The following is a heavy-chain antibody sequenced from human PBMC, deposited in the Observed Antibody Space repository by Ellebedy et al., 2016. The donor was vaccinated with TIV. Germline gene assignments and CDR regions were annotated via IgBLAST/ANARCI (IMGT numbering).Heavy chain of an antibody. CDR1: GFTFSSYA. Sequence: GESLKISXAASGFTFSSYAMSWVRQAPGKGLEWVSAISGSGGSTYYADSVKGRFTISRDNSENTLYLQMNSLRAEDTAVYYCAKGFRSSSNWFDYWGQGTLVTVSS. V-gene: IGHV3-23*01. J-gene: IGHJ4*02. CDR3: AKGFRSSSNWFDY. CDR2: ISGSGGST. D-gene: IGHD6-6*01.